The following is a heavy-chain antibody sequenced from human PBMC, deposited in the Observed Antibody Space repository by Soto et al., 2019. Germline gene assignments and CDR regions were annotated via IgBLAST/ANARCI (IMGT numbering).Heavy chain of an antibody. CDR3: ARQLYLYNSIAYTHYYYGMDV. CDR2: IIPILGTA. Sequence: QVQLVQSGAEVKKPGSSVKVSCKASGDTFSTYAITWVRQAPGQGLEWMGWIIPILGTANYAQNFQGRVTITAGESTSRVYMERSSLRSEDTAVYYSARQLYLYNSIAYTHYYYGMDVWGQGTTVTVSS. V-gene: IGHV1-69*01. D-gene: IGHD3-3*02. CDR1: GDTFSTYA. J-gene: IGHJ6*02.